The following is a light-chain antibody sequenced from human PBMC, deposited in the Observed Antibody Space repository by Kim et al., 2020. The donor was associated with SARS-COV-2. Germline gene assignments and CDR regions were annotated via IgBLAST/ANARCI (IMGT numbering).Light chain of an antibody. V-gene: IGLV1-47*02. CDR3: VAWDDSLIGML. Sequence: QRVTLSCSGSTSNIEKNYVYWYQQLPGTAPKLLLYDDSQRPSGVPDRFSGSKSGTSASLAISGLQSEDEADYYCVAWDDSLIGMLFGGGTKVTVL. J-gene: IGLJ2*01. CDR1: TSNIEKNY. CDR2: DDS.